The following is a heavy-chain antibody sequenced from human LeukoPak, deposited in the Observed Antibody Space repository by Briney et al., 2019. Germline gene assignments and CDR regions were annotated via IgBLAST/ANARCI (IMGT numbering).Heavy chain of an antibody. Sequence: GASVKVSCKASGYTFSGYFIHWVRQAAGQGLEWMGRINANSGGTEYAQNFQGRVTMTRDTSISTASMELSRLTSDDTAVYYCARDLSSTSNWKLDSWGQGTLVTVSS. CDR1: GYTFSGYF. D-gene: IGHD1-20*01. V-gene: IGHV1-2*06. CDR3: ARDLSSTSNWKLDS. CDR2: INANSGGT. J-gene: IGHJ4*02.